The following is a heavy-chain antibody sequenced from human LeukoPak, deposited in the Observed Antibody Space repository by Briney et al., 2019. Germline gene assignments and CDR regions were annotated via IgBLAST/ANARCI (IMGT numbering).Heavy chain of an antibody. V-gene: IGHV3-23*01. CDR3: AKGLRSSGYYFDY. J-gene: IGHJ4*02. CDR2: ISGSGGST. Sequence: PGGSLRLSCAASGFTFSSYAKSWVRQAPGKGLEWVSAISGSGGSTYYADSVKGRFTISRDNSKNTLYLQMNSLRAEDTAVYYCAKGLRSSGYYFDYWGQGTLVTVSS. CDR1: GFTFSSYA. D-gene: IGHD3-22*01.